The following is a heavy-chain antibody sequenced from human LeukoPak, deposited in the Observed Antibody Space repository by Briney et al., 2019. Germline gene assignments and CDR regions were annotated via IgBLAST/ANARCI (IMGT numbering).Heavy chain of an antibody. D-gene: IGHD3-16*01. CDR2: ISSNSDNT. CDR3: ARDWGSIKVITDY. V-gene: IGHV1-18*01. J-gene: IGHJ4*02. CDR1: DYTFTSYG. Sequence: ASVKVSCKASDYTFTSYGISWVRQAPGQGLEWMGWISSNSDNTNYAQKLQGRVTMTTDTSTSTAYMELRSLRSDDTAVYYCARDWGSIKVITDYWGQGTLVTVSS.